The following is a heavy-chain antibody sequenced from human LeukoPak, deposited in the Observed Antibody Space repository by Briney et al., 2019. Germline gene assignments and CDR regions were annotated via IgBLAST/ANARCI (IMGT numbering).Heavy chain of an antibody. CDR2: ISGSRGGT. CDR3: TTDFWSGSYYYYYMDV. J-gene: IGHJ6*03. V-gene: IGHV3-23*01. CDR1: GFTFNNYG. Sequence: GGSLRLSCAASGFTFNNYGMSWVRQAPGKGLEWVSTISGSRGGTYYADSVKGRLTISRDNSKNTLYLQMNSLKTEDTAVYYCTTDFWSGSYYYYYMDVWGKGTTVTVSS. D-gene: IGHD3-3*01.